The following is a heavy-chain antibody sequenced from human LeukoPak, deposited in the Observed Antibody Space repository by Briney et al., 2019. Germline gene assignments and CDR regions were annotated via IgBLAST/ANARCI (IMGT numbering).Heavy chain of an antibody. D-gene: IGHD3-3*01. V-gene: IGHV1-2*02. Sequence: ASVKVSCKASRYTFTGYYMHWVRQAPGQGLEWMGWINPNSGGTNYAQKFQGRVTMTRDTSITTAYMALSRLRSEDTAVYYCARLSGYHTLDYWGQGTLVTVSS. J-gene: IGHJ4*02. CDR1: RYTFTGYY. CDR3: ARLSGYHTLDY. CDR2: INPNSGGT.